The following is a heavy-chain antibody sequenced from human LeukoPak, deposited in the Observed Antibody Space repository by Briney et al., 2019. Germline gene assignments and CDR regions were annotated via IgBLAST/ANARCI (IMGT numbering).Heavy chain of an antibody. CDR3: ARSHSSSWYWFDP. Sequence: SDTLSLTCAVSGYSISSNNWWGWIRQPPGEGLEWIGYIYYSGSTFYSPSLKSRVTMSVDTSKNQFSLKLNSVAAVDTAVYYCARSHSSSWYWFDPWGQGTLVTVSS. CDR2: IYYSGST. D-gene: IGHD6-13*01. CDR1: GYSISSNNW. V-gene: IGHV4-28*01. J-gene: IGHJ5*02.